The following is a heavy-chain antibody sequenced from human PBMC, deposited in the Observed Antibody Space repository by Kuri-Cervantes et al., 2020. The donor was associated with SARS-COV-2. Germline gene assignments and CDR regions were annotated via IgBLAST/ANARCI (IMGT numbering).Heavy chain of an antibody. J-gene: IGHJ3*02. Sequence: GGSLRLSCAASGFTFSSYSMNWVRQAPGKGLEWVSSISSSSSYIYYADSVKGRFTISRDNAKNTLYLQMNSLRAEDTAVYYCARDRVVEAFDIWGQGTMVTVSS. D-gene: IGHD2-15*01. V-gene: IGHV3-21*01. CDR1: GFTFSSYS. CDR3: ARDRVVEAFDI. CDR2: ISSSSSYI.